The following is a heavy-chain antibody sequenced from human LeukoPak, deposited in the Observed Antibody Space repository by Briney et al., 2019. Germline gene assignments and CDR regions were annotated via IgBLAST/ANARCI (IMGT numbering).Heavy chain of an antibody. J-gene: IGHJ3*01. CDR3: TTADGSL. D-gene: IGHD6-13*01. V-gene: IGHV3-15*01. CDR2: IKSKTDGGTT. CDR1: GFTFGSSA. Sequence: GGSLRLSCAASGFTFGSSAMTWVRQAPEKGLDWVGRIKSKTDGGTTDYAAPVKGRFTISRDDSKNTLYLQMNSLKTEDTAVYYCTTADGSLWGQGTMVTVSP.